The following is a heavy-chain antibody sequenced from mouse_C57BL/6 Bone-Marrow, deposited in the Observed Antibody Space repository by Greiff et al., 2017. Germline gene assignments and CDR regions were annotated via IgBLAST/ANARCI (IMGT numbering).Heavy chain of an antibody. CDR2: IDPEDGDT. V-gene: IGHV14-1*01. CDR1: GFNIKDYY. Sequence: VQLQQSGAELVRPGASVKLSCTASGFNIKDYYMHWVKQRPEQGLEWIGRIDPEDGDTEYATKFQGKATLTAHTSANTAYLQLSSLTSEDTAVDYCTTDYYGSSFLAWFAYWGQGTLVTVSA. CDR3: TTDYYGSSFLAWFAY. J-gene: IGHJ3*01. D-gene: IGHD1-1*01.